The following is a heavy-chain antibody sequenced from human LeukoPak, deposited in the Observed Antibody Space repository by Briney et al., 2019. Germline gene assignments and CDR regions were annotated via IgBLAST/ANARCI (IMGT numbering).Heavy chain of an antibody. D-gene: IGHD3-9*01. CDR1: GFNLSNYN. V-gene: IGHV3-21*01. CDR2: ISVTTTFI. CDR3: TRDLMDYDVSTGLHHYYMDV. J-gene: IGHJ6*02. Sequence: GGSLRLSCAASGFNLSNYNMNWVRQVPGKGLEWVSSISVTTTFIYYADSVKGRFTISRDNAKNSLYLQMNTLRVDDTAVYYCTRDLMDYDVSTGLHHYYMDVWGQGTTVTVSS.